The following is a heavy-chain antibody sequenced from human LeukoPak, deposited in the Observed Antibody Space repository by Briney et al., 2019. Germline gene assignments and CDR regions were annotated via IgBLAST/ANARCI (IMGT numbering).Heavy chain of an antibody. D-gene: IGHD6-19*01. CDR2: IRHDESEI. CDR1: GFTFSTYW. CDR3: ARDPGRSGWDY. J-gene: IGHJ4*02. Sequence: GGSLRLSCEASGFTFSTYWMSWVRQPPGKGLEWVANIRHDESEIYYVDSVKGRFTISRDNAKDSLFLQMNSLRAEDTAVYYCARDPGRSGWDYWGQGALVTVSS. V-gene: IGHV3-7*01.